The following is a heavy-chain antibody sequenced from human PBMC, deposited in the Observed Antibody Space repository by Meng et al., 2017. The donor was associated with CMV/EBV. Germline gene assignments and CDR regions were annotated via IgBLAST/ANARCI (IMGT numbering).Heavy chain of an antibody. Sequence: TLSSYTISWVRQDPGQGLEWMGRIIPILGIANYAQKFQGRVTITADKSTSTAYMELSSLRSEDTAVYYCARDIDIVVVPAAIVGLDPWGQGTLVTVSS. CDR3: ARDIDIVVVPAAIVGLDP. V-gene: IGHV1-69*04. D-gene: IGHD2-2*02. CDR1: TLSSYT. CDR2: IIPILGIA. J-gene: IGHJ5*02.